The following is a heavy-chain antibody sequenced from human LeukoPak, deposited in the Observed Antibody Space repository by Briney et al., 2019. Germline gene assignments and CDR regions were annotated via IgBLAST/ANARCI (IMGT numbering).Heavy chain of an antibody. CDR3: AKTLRYFDWKAPQEVTKYYFDY. CDR2: SRDKGNSYTT. D-gene: IGHD3-9*01. V-gene: IGHV3-72*01. Sequence: GGSLRLSCAASGFTFSDHYIDWVRQAPGKGLEWVGRSRDKGNSYTTAYAASERGRFTISRDDSKNSLYLQMNSLRAEDTAVYYCAKTLRYFDWKAPQEVTKYYFDYWGQGTLVTVSS. J-gene: IGHJ4*02. CDR1: GFTFSDHY.